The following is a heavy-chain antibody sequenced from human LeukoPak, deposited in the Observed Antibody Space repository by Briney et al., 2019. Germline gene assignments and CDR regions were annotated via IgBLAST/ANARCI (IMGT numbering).Heavy chain of an antibody. CDR2: IYYSGST. CDR3: ARDLPYDSSGSGAFDV. CDR1: GGSIISYY. D-gene: IGHD3-22*01. J-gene: IGHJ3*01. V-gene: IGHV4-59*01. Sequence: PSETLSLTCTVSGGSIISYYWSWIRQPPGKGLEWIGYIYYSGSTNYNPSLKSRVTISVETSKNQFSLKLSSVTAADTAVYYCARDLPYDSSGSGAFDVWGRGTMVTVSS.